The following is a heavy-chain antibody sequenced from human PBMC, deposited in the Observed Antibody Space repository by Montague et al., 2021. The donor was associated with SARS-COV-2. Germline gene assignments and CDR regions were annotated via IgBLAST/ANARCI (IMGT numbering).Heavy chain of an antibody. CDR3: ARSTFYSSGWWDNWYFDL. CDR1: GGSISSYY. J-gene: IGHJ2*01. V-gene: IGHV4-4*07. Sequence: SETLSLTCTVSGGSISSYYWSWIRQPSGKGLEWIGRFYTTGSTNXNPSLKSRVTMSVDTSKNQFSLKLSSVTAADTAVYYCARSTFYSSGWWDNWYFDLWGRGTLVTVSS. CDR2: FYTTGST. D-gene: IGHD6-19*01.